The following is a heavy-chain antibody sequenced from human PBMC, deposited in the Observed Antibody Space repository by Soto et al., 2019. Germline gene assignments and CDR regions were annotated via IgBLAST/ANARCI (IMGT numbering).Heavy chain of an antibody. CDR1: GFIFSSFA. D-gene: IGHD6-13*01. CDR2: VSGSGGNT. Sequence: GGSLRLSCAASGFIFSSFAMSWVRQAPGRGVEWVSGVSGSGGNTYYAESVKGRFTVSRDNVKKTLYLQMDSLRAEDTAVYYCAKDSKYSNTWYYFDNWGQGTLVTVSS. V-gene: IGHV3-23*01. CDR3: AKDSKYSNTWYYFDN. J-gene: IGHJ4*02.